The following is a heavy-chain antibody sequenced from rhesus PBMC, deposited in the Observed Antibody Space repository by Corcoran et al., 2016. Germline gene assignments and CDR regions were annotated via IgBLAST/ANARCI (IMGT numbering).Heavy chain of an antibody. V-gene: IGHV4-169*02. J-gene: IGHJ4*01. CDR3: ASGLSYSPLDY. Sequence: QLQLQESGPGLVKPSETLSVTCAVSGGSISSSYWSWIRQAPGKGLEWIGVIYGSGSSTNSNPSLKGPVTLSVDTSKNQLSLKLSSVTAADTAVYYCASGLSYSPLDYWGQGVLVTVSS. CDR1: GGSISSSY. CDR2: IYGSGSST. D-gene: IGHD5-12*01.